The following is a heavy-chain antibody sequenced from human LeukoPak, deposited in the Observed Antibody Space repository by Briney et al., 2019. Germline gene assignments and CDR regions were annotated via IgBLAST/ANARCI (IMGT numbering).Heavy chain of an antibody. J-gene: IGHJ6*03. CDR2: LYTSGST. CDR1: GGSISSYY. V-gene: IGHV4-4*07. Sequence: SETLSLTCTVSGGSISSYYWSWIRQPAGKGLEWIGRLYTSGSTNYNPSLKSRVTMSVDTSKNQFSLKLSSVTAADTAVYYCARAPDSSGPPPYYYYYYMDVWGKGTTVTVSS. D-gene: IGHD3-22*01. CDR3: ARAPDSSGPPPYYYYYYMDV.